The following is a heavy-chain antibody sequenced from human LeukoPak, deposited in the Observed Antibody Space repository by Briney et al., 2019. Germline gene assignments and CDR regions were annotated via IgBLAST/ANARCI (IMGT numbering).Heavy chain of an antibody. CDR3: ARRRTTGLSGYMDV. V-gene: IGHV4-59*08. CDR2: TDYSGST. CDR1: GGSISSYY. J-gene: IGHJ6*03. Sequence: PSETLSLACTVSGGSISSYYWSWIRQPPGKGLEWIGYTDYSGSTNYNPSLKSRVTISVGTSKNQFSLKLNSVTAADTAVYYCARRRTTGLSGYMDVWGKGTTVTVSS. D-gene: IGHD2-2*01.